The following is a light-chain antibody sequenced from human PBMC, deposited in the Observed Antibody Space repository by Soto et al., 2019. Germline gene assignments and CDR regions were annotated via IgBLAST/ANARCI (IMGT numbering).Light chain of an antibody. J-gene: IGLJ3*02. CDR3: QSYDSSLSAWV. V-gene: IGLV1-40*01. CDR2: RNS. Sequence: QSVLIQPPSASGTPGQRVTIFCSGSSSNIGSNTVNWYQQLPGLAPKLLIYRNSNRPSGVPDRFSGSKSGTSASLAIAGLQAEDEADYYCQSYDSSLSAWVFGGGTKLTVL. CDR1: SSNIGSNT.